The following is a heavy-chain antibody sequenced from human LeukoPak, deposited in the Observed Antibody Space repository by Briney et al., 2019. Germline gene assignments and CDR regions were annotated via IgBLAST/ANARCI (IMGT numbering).Heavy chain of an antibody. Sequence: PSETLSLTCTVSGYSVSSGYYWGWIRQPPGKGLEWIGEINHSGSTNYNPSLKSRVTISVDTSKNQFSLKLNSVTAADTAVYYCARSGGPLNWFDPWGQGTLVTVSS. CDR3: ARSGGPLNWFDP. J-gene: IGHJ5*02. CDR1: GYSVSSGYY. V-gene: IGHV4-38-2*02. CDR2: INHSGST.